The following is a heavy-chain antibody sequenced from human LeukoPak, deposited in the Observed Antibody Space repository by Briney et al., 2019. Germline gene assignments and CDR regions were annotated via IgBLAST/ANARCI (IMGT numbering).Heavy chain of an antibody. CDR3: ARGRGATVVIPFDY. CDR1: GFTFSNAW. V-gene: IGHV3-20*04. D-gene: IGHD4-23*01. CDR2: INWNGGRT. J-gene: IGHJ4*02. Sequence: GGSLRLSCAASGFTFSNAWMSWVRQAPGKGLEWVSGINWNGGRTGYADSVKGRFTISRDNAKNSLYLQMNSLRAEDTALYYCARGRGATVVIPFDYWGQGTLVTVSS.